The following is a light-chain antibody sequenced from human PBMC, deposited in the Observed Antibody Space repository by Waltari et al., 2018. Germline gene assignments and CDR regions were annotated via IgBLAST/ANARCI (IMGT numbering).Light chain of an antibody. CDR1: QRIETF. Sequence: DIQMTQSPSTLSAFVGDTVTVTCRASQRIETFLAWYQQKPGKAPKLLIYKASTLETWVPSRFSGSGSGTEFTLTISSLQPDDFATYHCQQYSVSPWTFGQGTKVEIK. V-gene: IGKV1-5*03. CDR2: KAS. J-gene: IGKJ1*01. CDR3: QQYSVSPWT.